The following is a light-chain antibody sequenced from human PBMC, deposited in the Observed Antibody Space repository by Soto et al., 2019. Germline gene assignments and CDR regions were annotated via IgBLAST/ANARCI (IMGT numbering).Light chain of an antibody. J-gene: IGKJ1*01. CDR2: GVS. CDR3: HQRTNSPPWT. Sequence: EIVLTQSPATLSLSPREGASPSCRASQNISTYLSWYQQRPGQVPRLLIYGVSKRAPAIPPRFSGSGTGKDFTLSVSGLETEEFATQYCHQRTNSPPWTFGQGARVELK. V-gene: IGKV3-11*01. CDR1: QNISTY.